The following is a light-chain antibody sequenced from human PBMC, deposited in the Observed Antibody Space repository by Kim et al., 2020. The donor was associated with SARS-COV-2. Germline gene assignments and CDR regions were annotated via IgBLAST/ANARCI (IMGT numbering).Light chain of an antibody. CDR3: QQYYNSPYT. Sequence: EIVLTQSPGTLSLSPGERATLSCRASQSVSSSYLAWYQQKPGQAPRLLLFGASSWAPGVPDRFSGSGSGTDFTLTISGLEPEDFAVYYCQQYYNSPYTFGQETKLEI. V-gene: IGKV3-20*01. CDR2: GAS. CDR1: QSVSSSY. J-gene: IGKJ2*01.